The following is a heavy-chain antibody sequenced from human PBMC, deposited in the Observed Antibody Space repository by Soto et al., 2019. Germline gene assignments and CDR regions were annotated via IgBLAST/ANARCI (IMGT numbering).Heavy chain of an antibody. CDR3: ARASPNYHYYYGMVV. CDR2: IWYDGRNK. J-gene: IGHJ6*01. CDR1: GFTFSSYG. V-gene: IGHV3-33*01. Sequence: QVQLVESGGGVVQPGRSLRLSCAASGFTFSSYGMHWVRQAPGKGLEWVAVIWYDGRNKYYADSVKGRFTISRDNSKNTLYLPMNRLRAEDKAVYYCARASPNYHYYYGMVVWGQWTTVTVSS.